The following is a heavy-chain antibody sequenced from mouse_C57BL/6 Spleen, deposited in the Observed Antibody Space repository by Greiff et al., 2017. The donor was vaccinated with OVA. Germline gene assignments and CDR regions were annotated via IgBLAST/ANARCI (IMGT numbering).Heavy chain of an antibody. V-gene: IGHV1-72*01. D-gene: IGHD2-4*01. CDR3: ARSSYYEYLYYAMDY. CDR2: IDPNSGGT. Sequence: VQLQQPGAELVKPGASVKLSCKASGYTFTSYWMHWVKQRPGRGLEWIGRIDPNSGGTKYNEKFKSKATLTVDKPSSTAYSQLSSLTSEDSAVYYCARSSYYEYLYYAMDYWGQGTSVTVSS. J-gene: IGHJ4*01. CDR1: GYTFTSYW.